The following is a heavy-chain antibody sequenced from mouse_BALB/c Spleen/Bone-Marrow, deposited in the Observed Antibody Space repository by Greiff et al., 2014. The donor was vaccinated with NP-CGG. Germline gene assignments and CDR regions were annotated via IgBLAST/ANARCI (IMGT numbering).Heavy chain of an antibody. CDR1: GFNIKDTY. Sequence: EVKLVESGAELVKPGASVKLSCTASGFNIKDTYMHWVKQRPEQGPEWIGRIDPANGNTKYDPKFQGKATITADTSSNTAYLQLSSLTSEDTAVYYCATYYYGSSWGFAYWGQGTLVTVSA. CDR3: ATYYYGSSWGFAY. CDR2: IDPANGNT. J-gene: IGHJ3*01. V-gene: IGHV14-3*02. D-gene: IGHD1-1*01.